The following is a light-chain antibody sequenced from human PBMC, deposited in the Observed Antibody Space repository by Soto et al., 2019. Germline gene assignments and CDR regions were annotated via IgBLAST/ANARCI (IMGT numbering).Light chain of an antibody. Sequence: EIVLTQSPATLSLSPGERATLSCRASQSVSGYLAWYQQKPGQAPRLLIYDGSHRAAGIPSRFSGSGSGTDFTLTISGLEPEDFAVYYCQQRSNWLISFGPGTSGY. V-gene: IGKV3-11*01. J-gene: IGKJ3*01. CDR3: QQRSNWLIS. CDR2: DGS. CDR1: QSVSGY.